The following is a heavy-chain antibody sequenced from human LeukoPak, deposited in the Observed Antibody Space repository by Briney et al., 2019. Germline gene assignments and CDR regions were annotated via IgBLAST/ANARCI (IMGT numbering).Heavy chain of an antibody. V-gene: IGHV3-7*01. Sequence: GGSLRLSCAASGFTFSSYGMSWVRQAPGKGLEWVANIKQDGSEKYYVDSVKGRFTVSRDNAKNSLYLQMNSLRAEDTAVYYCARGGYSIFLWGQGTLVTVSS. J-gene: IGHJ4*02. D-gene: IGHD3-3*02. CDR3: ARGGYSIFL. CDR2: IKQDGSEK. CDR1: GFTFSSYG.